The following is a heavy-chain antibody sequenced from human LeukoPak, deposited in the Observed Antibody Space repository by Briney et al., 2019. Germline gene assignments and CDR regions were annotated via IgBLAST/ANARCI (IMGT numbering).Heavy chain of an antibody. V-gene: IGHV3-23*01. CDR2: ISGSGGST. CDR3: AKHKGYCSGGSCYLDY. J-gene: IGHJ4*02. D-gene: IGHD2-15*01. CDR1: GFTFSSYA. Sequence: PGGSLRLSCAASGFTFSSYAMSWVRQAPGKGLEWVSAISGSGGSTYYADSVKGRFTISRDDSKNTLYLQMNSLRAEDTAVYYCAKHKGYCSGGSCYLDYWGQGTLVTVSS.